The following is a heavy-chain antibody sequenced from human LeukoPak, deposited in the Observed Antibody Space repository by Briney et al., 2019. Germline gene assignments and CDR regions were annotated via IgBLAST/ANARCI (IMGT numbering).Heavy chain of an antibody. Sequence: ASVKVPCKASGYTFTSYGISWVRQAPGQGLEWMGWISAYNGNTNYAQKLQGRVTMTTDTSTSTAYMELRSLRSDDTAVYYCARDGIVVVPAAIYYYYYGMDVWGQGTTVTVSS. CDR3: ARDGIVVVPAAIYYYYYGMDV. CDR1: GYTFTSYG. CDR2: ISAYNGNT. J-gene: IGHJ6*02. D-gene: IGHD2-2*02. V-gene: IGHV1-18*01.